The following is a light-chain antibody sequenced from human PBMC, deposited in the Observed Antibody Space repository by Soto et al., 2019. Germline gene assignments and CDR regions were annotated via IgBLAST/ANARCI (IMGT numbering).Light chain of an antibody. CDR1: QGISSY. Sequence: QMPQSPSFLSASVGDRVTITCRASQGISSYLAWFQQKPGRAPNLLIYAASNLQSGVPSRFSGSGSGTEFTLTISSLQSEDLAVYYCQQYNNWPPGITFGQGTRLEIK. CDR3: QQYNNWPPGIT. CDR2: AAS. J-gene: IGKJ5*01. V-gene: IGKV1-9*01.